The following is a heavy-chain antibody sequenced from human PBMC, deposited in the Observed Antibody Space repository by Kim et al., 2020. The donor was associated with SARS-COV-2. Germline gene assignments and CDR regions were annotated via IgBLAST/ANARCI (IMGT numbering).Heavy chain of an antibody. CDR2: INPNGGDT. Sequence: ASVKVSCKASGYTFTGYSMHWVRQAPGQGLEWVGWINPNGGDTKYAQKFQGRVTMTRDTSINTAYMELSRLRSDDTAVYYCARDSYTSGSNLGDYWGQGTLVTVSS. V-gene: IGHV1-2*02. CDR3: ARDSYTSGSNLGDY. CDR1: GYTFTGYS. J-gene: IGHJ4*02. D-gene: IGHD6-19*01.